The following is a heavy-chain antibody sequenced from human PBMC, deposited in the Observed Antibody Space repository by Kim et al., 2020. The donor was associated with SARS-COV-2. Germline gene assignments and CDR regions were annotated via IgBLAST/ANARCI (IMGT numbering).Heavy chain of an antibody. CDR3: ARGNYHGMDV. CDR2: INGDGSST. CDR1: GFTFSSYW. Sequence: GGSLRLSCAASGFTFSSYWMHWVRQAPGKGLVWVSRINGDGSSTIYADSVKGRFTISRDNAKNTLYLQMTSLRAEDTALYYCARGNYHGMDVWGQGTPVT. J-gene: IGHJ6*02. V-gene: IGHV3-74*01.